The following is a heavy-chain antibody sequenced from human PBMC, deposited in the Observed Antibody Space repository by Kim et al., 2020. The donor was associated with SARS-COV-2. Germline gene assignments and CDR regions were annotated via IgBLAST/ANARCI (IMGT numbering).Heavy chain of an antibody. CDR3: ARDPSAYFDY. D-gene: IGHD3-10*01. J-gene: IGHJ4*02. V-gene: IGHV3-30*07. Sequence: SLEGRFTLSRDSSKTTGYLQLNSLGAEDTAVYFCARDPSAYFDYWGQGTLVTVSS.